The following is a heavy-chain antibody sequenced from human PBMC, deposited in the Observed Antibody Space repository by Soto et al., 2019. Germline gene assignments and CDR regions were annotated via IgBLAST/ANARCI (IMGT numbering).Heavy chain of an antibody. CDR1: GFTFRSYA. D-gene: IGHD5-12*01. J-gene: IGHJ4*02. V-gene: IGHV3-23*01. CDR3: TKGYGASHSPFVY. Sequence: PGGSLRLSCAASGFTFRSYAMNWVRQAPGKGPEWVSGISVSGDRAYHANSVKGRFTISRDNSKNTLYLQVNSLRAEDTAVYYCTKGYGASHSPFVYWGQGIEVTV. CDR2: ISVSGDRA.